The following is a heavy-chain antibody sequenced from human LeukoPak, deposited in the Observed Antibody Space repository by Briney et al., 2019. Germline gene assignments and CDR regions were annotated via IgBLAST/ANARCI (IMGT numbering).Heavy chain of an antibody. D-gene: IGHD3-9*01. V-gene: IGHV4-59*08. CDR2: IYYSGST. CDR3: ARQVVDILTGYSYYYYYYYMDV. J-gene: IGHJ6*03. Sequence: SETLSLTCTVSGGSISSYYWSWIRQPPGKGLEWIGYIYYSGSTNYNPSLKSRVTISVDTSKNQFSLKLSSVTAADTAVYYCARQVVDILTGYSYYYYYYYMDVWGKGTTVTISS. CDR1: GGSISSYY.